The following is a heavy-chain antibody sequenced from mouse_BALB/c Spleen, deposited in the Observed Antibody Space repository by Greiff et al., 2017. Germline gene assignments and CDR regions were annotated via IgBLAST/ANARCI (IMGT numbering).Heavy chain of an antibody. D-gene: IGHD2-3*01. J-gene: IGHJ4*01. CDR1: GFTFSDYY. CDR2: ISDGGSYT. V-gene: IGHV5-4*02. Sequence: EVKLLESGGGLVKPGGSLKLSCAASGFTFSDYYMYWVRQTPEKRLEWVATISDGGSYTYYPDSVKGRFTISRDNAKNNLYLQMNSLQTDDTARYYCARVYDGYYPYYYAMDYWGQGTSVTVSS. CDR3: ARVYDGYYPYYYAMDY.